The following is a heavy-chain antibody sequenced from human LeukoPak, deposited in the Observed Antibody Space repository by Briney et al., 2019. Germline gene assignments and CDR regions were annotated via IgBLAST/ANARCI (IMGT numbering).Heavy chain of an antibody. CDR2: MNPNSGNT. V-gene: IGHV1-8*01. CDR1: GYTFTSYD. Sequence: GASVKVSCKASGYTFTSYDINWVRQATGQGLEWMGWMNPNSGNTGYAQKFQGRVTMTRNTSISTAYMELSSLRSEDTAVYYCARARGDYVWGSYRYDYWGQGTLVTVSS. J-gene: IGHJ4*02. CDR3: ARARGDYVWGSYRYDY. D-gene: IGHD3-16*02.